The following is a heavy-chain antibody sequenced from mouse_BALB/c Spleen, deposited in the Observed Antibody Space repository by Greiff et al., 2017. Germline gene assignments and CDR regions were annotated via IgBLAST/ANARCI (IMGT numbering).Heavy chain of an antibody. CDR2: ISSGGSYT. CDR1: GFTFSSYT. J-gene: IGHJ1*01. CDR3: TRIYDGYYWYFDV. Sequence: EVQVVESGGGLVKPGGSLKLSCAASGFTFSSYTMSWVRQTPEKRLEWVATISSGGSYTYYPDSVKGRFTISRDNAKNTLYLQMSSLKSEDTAMYYCTRIYDGYYWYFDVWGAGTTVTVSS. V-gene: IGHV5-6-4*01. D-gene: IGHD2-3*01.